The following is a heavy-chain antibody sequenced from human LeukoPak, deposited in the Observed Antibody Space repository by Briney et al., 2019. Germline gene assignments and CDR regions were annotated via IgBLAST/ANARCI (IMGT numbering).Heavy chain of an antibody. CDR1: GFTFSSYA. J-gene: IGHJ4*02. CDR3: AKGSYYDSSGSFYFDY. D-gene: IGHD3-22*01. V-gene: IGHV3-23*01. CDR2: MSGSGANT. Sequence: VGSLRLSCAASGFTFSSYAMSWVRQAPGKGLEWVSGMSGSGANTYSAESVKGRFNISRDNSKNTLNAQVNSLGTEDTAAYYCAKGSYYDSSGSFYFDYWGQGTLVTVSS.